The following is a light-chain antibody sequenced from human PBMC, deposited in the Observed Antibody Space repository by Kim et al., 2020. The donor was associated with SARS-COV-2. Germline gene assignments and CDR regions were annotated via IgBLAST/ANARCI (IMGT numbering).Light chain of an antibody. CDR2: EVT. V-gene: IGLV2-23*02. CDR3: CSYAGGATYV. J-gene: IGLJ1*01. Sequence: GQSITISCAGTSSDNGSYNLVSWYQQHPGKVPKVLIYEVTNRPSGVSNRFSGSKSGNTASLTISGLQADDEADYYCCSYAGGATYVFGTGTKVTVL. CDR1: SSDNGSYNL.